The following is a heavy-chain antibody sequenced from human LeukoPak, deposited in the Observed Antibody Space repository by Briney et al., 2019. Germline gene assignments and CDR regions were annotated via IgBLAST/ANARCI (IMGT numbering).Heavy chain of an antibody. V-gene: IGHV3-30*01. Sequence: GRSLRLSCAASGFTFSSYAMHWVRQAPGKGLEWVAVISYDGSNKYYADSVKGRLTISRDNSKNTLYLQMNSLRAEDTAVYYCAKDVYSNYGHFRYWGQGTLVTVSS. CDR3: AKDVYSNYGHFRY. CDR1: GFTFSSYA. CDR2: ISYDGSNK. J-gene: IGHJ1*01. D-gene: IGHD4-11*01.